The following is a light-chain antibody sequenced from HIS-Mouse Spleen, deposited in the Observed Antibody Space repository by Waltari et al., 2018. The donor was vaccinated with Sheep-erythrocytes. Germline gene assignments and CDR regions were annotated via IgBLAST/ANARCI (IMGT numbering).Light chain of an antibody. CDR3: QAWDSSTAV. CDR2: QDS. CDR1: KLGDKY. J-gene: IGLJ2*01. V-gene: IGLV3-1*01. Sequence: LTQPPSVSVSPGQTASITCSGDKLGDKYACWYQQKPGQSPVLVLYQDSKRPSGIPERFSGSNSGNTATLTISGTQAMDEADYYCQAWDSSTAVFGGGTKLTVL.